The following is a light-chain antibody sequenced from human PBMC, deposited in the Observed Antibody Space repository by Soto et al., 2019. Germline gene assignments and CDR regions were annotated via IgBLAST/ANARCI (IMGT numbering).Light chain of an antibody. CDR2: EGN. Sequence: QSXLTQPAXVSGSXXXXXXXXXXGTNXDVGNYNLVSWYQQHPGKAPKLMISEGNKRPSGVSNRYSGSKSGNTASLTISGLQAEDEADYYCCSYASSGTWVFGGGTKLTVL. V-gene: IGLV2-23*01. CDR1: NXDVGNYNL. J-gene: IGLJ3*02. CDR3: CSYASSGTWV.